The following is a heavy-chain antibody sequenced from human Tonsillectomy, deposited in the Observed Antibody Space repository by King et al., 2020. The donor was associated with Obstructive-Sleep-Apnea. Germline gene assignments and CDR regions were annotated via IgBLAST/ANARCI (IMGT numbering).Heavy chain of an antibody. J-gene: IGHJ4*02. CDR2: ISYSGSV. Sequence: QLQLQESGPGLVKASETLSLTCTVSDDSFSGSTYFWGWICQPPGRGLAWMGSISYSGSVYQAPSLRSRVTISVDTSKNQFSLKMTSVSAADTAVYYCARVYSYGTAYFDYWGQGTLVTVSS. CDR3: ARVYSYGTAYFDY. D-gene: IGHD5-18*01. V-gene: IGHV4-39*07. CDR1: DDSFSGSTYF.